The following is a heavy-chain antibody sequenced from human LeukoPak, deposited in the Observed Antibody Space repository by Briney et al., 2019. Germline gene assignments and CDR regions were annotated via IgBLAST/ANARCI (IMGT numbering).Heavy chain of an antibody. D-gene: IGHD6-13*01. J-gene: IGHJ4*02. CDR1: GFTFSSYW. CDR2: IKQDGSEK. CDR3: ANGIAAAVDYFDY. V-gene: IGHV3-7*03. Sequence: GGSLRLSCAASGFTFSSYWMSWVRQAPGKGLEWVANIKQDGSEKYYVDSVKGRFTISRDNAKSSLYLQMNSLRAEDTAVYYCANGIAAAVDYFDYWGQGTLVTVSS.